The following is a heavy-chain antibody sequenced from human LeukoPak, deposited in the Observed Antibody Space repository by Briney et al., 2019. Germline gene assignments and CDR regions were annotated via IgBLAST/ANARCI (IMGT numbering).Heavy chain of an antibody. V-gene: IGHV3-7*03. CDR1: GFTFTNYW. CDR2: IKQDRSEK. CDR3: ARGGVDYYGSGTYYLMYYFDY. D-gene: IGHD3-10*01. J-gene: IGHJ4*02. Sequence: GGSLRLSCAASGFTFTNYWMSWVRQAPGKGLELVANIKQDRSEKYYVDSVKGRFTISRDNAKNSLYLQMNSLRAEDTAVYFCARGGVDYYGSGTYYLMYYFDYWGQGALVTVSS.